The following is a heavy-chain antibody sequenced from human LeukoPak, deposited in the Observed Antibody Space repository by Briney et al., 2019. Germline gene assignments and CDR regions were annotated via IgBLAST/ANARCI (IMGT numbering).Heavy chain of an antibody. V-gene: IGHV4-61*02. D-gene: IGHD1-14*01. CDR1: GGSISSGSYY. CDR3: ARHPVGHIYGTIYYYYVDV. J-gene: IGHJ6*03. Sequence: SQTLSLTCTVSGGSISSGSYYWSWIRQPAGKGLEWIGRIYTSGSTNYNPSLKSRVTISVDTSKNQFSLKLSSVTAADTAVYYCARHPVGHIYGTIYYYYVDVWGKGTTVTVSS. CDR2: IYTSGST.